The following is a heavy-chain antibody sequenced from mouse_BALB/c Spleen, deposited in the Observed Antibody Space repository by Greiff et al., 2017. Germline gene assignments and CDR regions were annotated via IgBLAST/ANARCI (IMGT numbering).Heavy chain of an antibody. V-gene: IGHV5-15*02. CDR3: AREGHDYGSRIHAMDY. J-gene: IGHJ4*01. D-gene: IGHD1-1*01. CDR1: GFTFSDYG. CDR2: ISNLACSI. Sequence: EVLLVESGGGLVQPGGSRKLSCAASGFTFSDYGMPWVRQAPGKGPEWVAFISNLACSIYYADTVTGRFTISRENAKNTLYLEMSSLRSEDTAMYYCAREGHDYGSRIHAMDYWGQGTSVTVSA.